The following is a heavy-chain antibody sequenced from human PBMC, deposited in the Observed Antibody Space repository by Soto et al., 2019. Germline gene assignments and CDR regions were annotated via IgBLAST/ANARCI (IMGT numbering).Heavy chain of an antibody. J-gene: IGHJ4*02. CDR2: ISYSSSYV. CDR3: ATYYDGTGYKFDY. V-gene: IGHV3-21*01. CDR1: GFTFSSYN. D-gene: IGHD3-22*01. Sequence: GGSLRLSCVVSGFTFSSYNMNWVRQAPGKGLEWVSSISYSSSYVYYADSVKGRFTTSSDNAKNSLYLQMDSLRAEDTAVYYCATYYDGTGYKFDYWGQGTLVTVSS.